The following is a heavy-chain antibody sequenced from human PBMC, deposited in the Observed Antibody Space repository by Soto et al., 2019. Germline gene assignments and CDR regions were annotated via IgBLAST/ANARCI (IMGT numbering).Heavy chain of an antibody. Sequence: ASVKVSCKASGYTFTGHYIHWVRQAPEQGPEWMGEIGPETGATRYAQKFQGRVTMTGDMSITTVYMELNNLSPDDTAVYYCGRGRSGQIVVFYWGQGTPVTVSS. J-gene: IGHJ4*02. CDR1: GYTFTGHY. CDR2: IGPETGAT. D-gene: IGHD1-26*01. V-gene: IGHV1-2*02. CDR3: GRGRSGQIVVFY.